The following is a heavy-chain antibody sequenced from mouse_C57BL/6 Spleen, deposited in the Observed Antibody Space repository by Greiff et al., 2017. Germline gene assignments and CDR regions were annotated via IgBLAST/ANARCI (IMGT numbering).Heavy chain of an antibody. J-gene: IGHJ1*03. CDR1: GFAFTNYL. CDR3: ARTITTVVAPDV. CDR2: ITPGSGGT. V-gene: IGHV1-54*01. Sequence: QVQLQQSGAELVRPGTSVKVSCKASGFAFTNYLIEWVKQRPGQGLEWIGVITPGSGGTNYTEKFKGQATLTADKSSSTAYMLLSSLTSEDYAVYFCARTITTVVAPDVWGTGTTVTVSS. D-gene: IGHD1-1*01.